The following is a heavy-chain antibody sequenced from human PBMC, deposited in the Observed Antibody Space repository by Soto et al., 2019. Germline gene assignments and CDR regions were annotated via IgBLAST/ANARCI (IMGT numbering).Heavy chain of an antibody. CDR2: ITAGGSTT. Sequence: EVQLLESGGDLVQPGGSLRLSCAASGFTFSTYAMSWVRQAPGKGLEWVSSITAGGSTTYYADSVKGRFTISRDNSRNTLYVQMSSLRAEDTATYYCAKGRTSGWYEWDYWGQGDLVTVSS. J-gene: IGHJ4*02. CDR3: AKGRTSGWYEWDY. D-gene: IGHD6-19*01. CDR1: GFTFSTYA. V-gene: IGHV3-23*01.